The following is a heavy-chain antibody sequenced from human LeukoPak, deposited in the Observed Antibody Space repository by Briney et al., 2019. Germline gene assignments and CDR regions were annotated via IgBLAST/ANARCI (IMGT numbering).Heavy chain of an antibody. CDR1: GFTFSSYA. CDR2: ISGSGGNT. D-gene: IGHD3-3*01. CDR3: AKDLREWLTHLDY. V-gene: IGHV3-23*01. Sequence: GGSLRLSCAASGFTFSSYAMNWVRQAPGKGLEWVSAISGSGGNTYYADSVKGRFTISRDNSKNSLYLQMNSLRTEDTALYYCAKDLREWLTHLDYWGQGTLVTVSS. J-gene: IGHJ4*02.